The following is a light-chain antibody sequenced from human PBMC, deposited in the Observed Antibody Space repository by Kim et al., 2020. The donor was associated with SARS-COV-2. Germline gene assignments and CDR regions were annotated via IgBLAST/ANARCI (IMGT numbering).Light chain of an antibody. J-gene: IGLJ3*02. CDR3: CSYAGSSTWV. CDR1: VIEVGSYNL. V-gene: IGLV2-23*02. CDR2: EVS. Sequence: GQSISSSGPVTVIEVGSYNLVPCYQQHPGKAPKLMIYEVSKRPSGVSNRFSGSKSGNTASLTISGLQSEDEADYYGCSYAGSSTWVFGGGTQLTVL.